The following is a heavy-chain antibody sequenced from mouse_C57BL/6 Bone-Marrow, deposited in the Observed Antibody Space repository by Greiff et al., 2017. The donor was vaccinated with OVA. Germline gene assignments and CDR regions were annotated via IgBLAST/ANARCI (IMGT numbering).Heavy chain of an antibody. CDR2: ISDGGSYT. Sequence: EVQGVESGGGLVKPGGSLKLSCAASGFTFSSYAMSWVRQTPEKRLEWVATISDGGSYTYYPDNVKGRFTISRDNAKNNLYLQMSNLKSEDTAMYYCARRGSSEGYFDVWGTGTTVTVSS. V-gene: IGHV5-4*01. D-gene: IGHD1-1*01. J-gene: IGHJ1*03. CDR3: ARRGSSEGYFDV. CDR1: GFTFSSYA.